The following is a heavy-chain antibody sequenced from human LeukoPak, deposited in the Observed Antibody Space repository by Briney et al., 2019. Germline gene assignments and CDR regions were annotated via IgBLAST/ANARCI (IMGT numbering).Heavy chain of an antibody. D-gene: IGHD5-24*01. J-gene: IGHJ4*02. CDR3: ARDRYNQVDY. CDR1: GYSISSGYY. CDR2: IYHSGST. V-gene: IGHV4-38-2*02. Sequence: SETLSLTCAVSGYSISSGYYWGWIRQPPGKGLEWIGSIYHSGSTYYNPSLKSRVTISVDTSKNQFSLKLSSVTAADTAEYYCARDRYNQVDYWGQGTLVTVSS.